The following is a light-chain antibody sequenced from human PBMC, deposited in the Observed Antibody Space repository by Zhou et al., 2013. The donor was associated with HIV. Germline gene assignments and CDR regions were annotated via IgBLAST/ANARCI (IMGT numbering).Light chain of an antibody. Sequence: EIVLTQSPGTLSLSPGERATLSCRADQSVSSYLAWYQQKPGQAPRPLIYGASTRATDIPARFSGSGSGTEFTLTISSLQSEDFAVYYCQQYNYWPQTFGQGTQVEIK. CDR3: QQYNYWPQT. J-gene: IGKJ1*01. CDR2: GAS. CDR1: QSVSSY. V-gene: IGKV3-15*01.